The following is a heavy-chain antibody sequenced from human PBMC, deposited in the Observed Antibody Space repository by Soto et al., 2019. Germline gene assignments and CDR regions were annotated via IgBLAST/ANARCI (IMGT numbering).Heavy chain of an antibody. CDR2: IIPIFGTA. D-gene: IGHD5-18*01. CDR1: GGTFSSYA. J-gene: IGHJ6*02. V-gene: IGHV1-69*13. CDR3: ALRTAMATRGYYYGMDV. Sequence: SVKVSCKASGGTFSSYAISWVRQAPGQGLEWMGGIIPIFGTANYAQKFQGRVTITADESTSTAYMELSSLRSEDTAVYYCALRTAMATRGYYYGMDVWGQGTTVTVSS.